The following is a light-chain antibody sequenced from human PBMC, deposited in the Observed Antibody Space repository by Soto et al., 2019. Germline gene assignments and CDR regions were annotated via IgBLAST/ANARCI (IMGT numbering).Light chain of an antibody. CDR2: AAS. V-gene: IGKV1-39*01. Sequence: IQLTQSPSSLSASVGDRVTITCRASQGISSYLGWYQQKPGKAPKLLIYAASTLQSGVPSRFSGSGSGTDFTLTINGLQPEDFATYYCQQSFSFPRTFGQGTKVDIK. CDR3: QQSFSFPRT. CDR1: QGISSY. J-gene: IGKJ1*01.